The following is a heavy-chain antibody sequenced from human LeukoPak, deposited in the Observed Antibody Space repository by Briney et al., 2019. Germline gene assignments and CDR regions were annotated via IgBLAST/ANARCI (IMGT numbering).Heavy chain of an antibody. CDR3: SRGSPPTDCSNGLCYPFDY. V-gene: IGHV3-30-3*01. CDR2: ISYDGSNK. J-gene: IGHJ4*02. Sequence: GRFLRLSCAASGFTFSTYAMHWVRQAPGKGLEWVAVISYDGSNKYYEDSVKGRFTISRDNSKNTLYLQMNSLRSEETAVYYCSRGSPPTDCSNGLCYPFDYWGQGTLVTVSS. D-gene: IGHD2-8*01. CDR1: GFTFSTYA.